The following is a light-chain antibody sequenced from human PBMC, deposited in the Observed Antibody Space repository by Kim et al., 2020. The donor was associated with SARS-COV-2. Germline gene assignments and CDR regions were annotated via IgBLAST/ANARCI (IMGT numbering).Light chain of an antibody. Sequence: ALGQTDRITWGGNNIGTKNVHWFQQKPGQAPVLVICGDSNRPSGIPERFSGSNSGNTATLTISRAQPGDEADYYCQVWDSSTGVFGGGTQLTVL. CDR2: GDS. CDR3: QVWDSSTGV. J-gene: IGLJ3*02. V-gene: IGLV3-9*01. CDR1: NIGTKN.